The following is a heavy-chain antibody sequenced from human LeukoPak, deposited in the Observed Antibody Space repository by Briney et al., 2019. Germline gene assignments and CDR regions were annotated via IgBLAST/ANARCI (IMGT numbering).Heavy chain of an antibody. CDR1: GGSISSYY. J-gene: IGHJ3*02. CDR2: IYYSGST. V-gene: IGHV4-59*01. Sequence: SETLSLTCTVSGGSISSYYWNWIRQPPGKGPEWIGNIYYSGSTNYNPSLNSRVTISVDTSKNQFSLKLSSVTAADTALYYCARLLPSQSDAFDIWGQGTMVTVSS. CDR3: ARLLPSQSDAFDI. D-gene: IGHD2-15*01.